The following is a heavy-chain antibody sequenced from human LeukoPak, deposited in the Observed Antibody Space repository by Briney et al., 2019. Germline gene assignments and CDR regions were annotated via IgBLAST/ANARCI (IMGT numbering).Heavy chain of an antibody. V-gene: IGHV3-7*01. J-gene: IGHJ4*02. Sequence: GGSLRLSCAASGLIFDGSWMNWVRQAPGKGLEWVANMDPSGSQKRYVDSVKGRFSISKDNPGTSLYLEMYSLRAEDTAIYYCAIWTSGNYWGQGTLVTVSS. CDR1: GLIFDGSW. CDR2: MDPSGSQK. CDR3: AIWTSGNY. D-gene: IGHD1-1*01.